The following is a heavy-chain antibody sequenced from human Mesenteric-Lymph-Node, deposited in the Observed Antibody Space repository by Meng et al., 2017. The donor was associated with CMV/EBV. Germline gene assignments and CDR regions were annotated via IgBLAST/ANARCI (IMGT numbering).Heavy chain of an antibody. Sequence: SETLSLTCTVSGGSISSHYWSWIRQPPGKGLEWIGCIYHSGSTNYNPSLKSRVTVSIDTSKKQFSLKLSSVTAADTAVYYCARIRGSSVLDYWGQGTLVTVSS. D-gene: IGHD6-6*01. CDR1: GGSISSHY. CDR2: IYHSGST. V-gene: IGHV4-59*11. J-gene: IGHJ4*02. CDR3: ARIRGSSVLDY.